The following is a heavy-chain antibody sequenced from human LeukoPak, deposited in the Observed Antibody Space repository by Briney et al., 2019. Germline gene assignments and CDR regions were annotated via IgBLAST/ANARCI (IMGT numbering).Heavy chain of an antibody. CDR1: GYTFTSYG. J-gene: IGHJ4*02. CDR3: ARSVHVLAPPHYFDY. CDR2: ISAYNGNT. Sequence: GASVKVSCKASGYTFTSYGISWVRQAPGQGLEWMGWISAYNGNTNYARKLQGRVTMTTDTSTSTAYMELRSLRSDDTAVYYCARSVHVLAPPHYFDYWGQGTLVTVSS. V-gene: IGHV1-18*01. D-gene: IGHD3-10*02.